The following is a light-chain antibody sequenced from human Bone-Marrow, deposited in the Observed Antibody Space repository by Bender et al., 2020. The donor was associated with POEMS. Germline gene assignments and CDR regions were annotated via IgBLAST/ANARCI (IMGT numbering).Light chain of an antibody. J-gene: IGLJ1*01. CDR2: GYN. Sequence: SVLTQPPSVSGAPGQGVTISCTGSNSNIGAGYDVQWYQQLPGAAPKLLIYGYNNRPSGVPDRFSGSKSGTSASLAITGLQAEDEGDYYCSSYITSSILYVFGTGTKVTIL. CDR1: NSNIGAGYD. V-gene: IGLV1-40*01. CDR3: SSYITSSILYV.